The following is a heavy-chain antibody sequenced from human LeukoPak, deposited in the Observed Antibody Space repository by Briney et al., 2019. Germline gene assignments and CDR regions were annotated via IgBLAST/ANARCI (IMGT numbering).Heavy chain of an antibody. D-gene: IGHD4-17*01. V-gene: IGHV1-69*05. J-gene: IGHJ5*02. CDR2: IIPIFGTA. Sequence: SVKVSCKASGGTFSSYAISWVRQAPGQGLEWMGRIIPIFGTANYAQKFQGRVTITTDESTSAAYMELSSLRSEDTAVYYCARVYGDYLNWFDPWGQGTLVTVSS. CDR1: GGTFSSYA. CDR3: ARVYGDYLNWFDP.